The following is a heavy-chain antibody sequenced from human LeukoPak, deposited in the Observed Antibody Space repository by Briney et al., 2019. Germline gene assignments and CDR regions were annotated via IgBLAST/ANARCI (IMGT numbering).Heavy chain of an antibody. CDR1: GYTFTSYG. CDR3: ARDLITIFGVVIMDLYYYGMDV. J-gene: IGHJ6*02. Sequence: ASVKVSCKASGYTFTSYGISWVRQAPGQGLEWMGWIGSYNGNTNYAQKLQGRATMTTDTSTSTAYMELRSLRSDDTAVYYCARDLITIFGVVIMDLYYYGMDVWGQGTTVTVSS. V-gene: IGHV1-18*01. CDR2: IGSYNGNT. D-gene: IGHD3-3*01.